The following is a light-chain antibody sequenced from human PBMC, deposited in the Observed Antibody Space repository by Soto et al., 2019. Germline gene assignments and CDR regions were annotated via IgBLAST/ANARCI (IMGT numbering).Light chain of an antibody. V-gene: IGLV1-47*01. CDR2: RSD. Sequence: QSVLTQPPSASGTPGQRVTISCSGSSSNIGTNYVYWYQQLPGTAPKLLIYRSDQRPSGVRDRFSGSKSGTSASLAISGLRSVDEADYSCSAWDDSLSGVVFGGGTKLTVL. J-gene: IGLJ2*01. CDR1: SSNIGTNY. CDR3: SAWDDSLSGVV.